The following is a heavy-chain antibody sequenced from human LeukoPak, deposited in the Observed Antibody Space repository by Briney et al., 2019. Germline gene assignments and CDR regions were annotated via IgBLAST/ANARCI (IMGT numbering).Heavy chain of an antibody. V-gene: IGHV4-39*01. D-gene: IGHD1-26*01. CDR3: AKSGGYGLIDY. Sequence: SETLSLTCAVSGASISGSGYYLGWIRQPPGKGLEWIGNIYYTGNTYYNASLQSRVTISIDTSKNQFSLRLNSVTAADTAMYYCAKSGGYGLIDYWGQGTLVTVSS. CDR1: GASISGSGYY. CDR2: IYYTGNT. J-gene: IGHJ4*02.